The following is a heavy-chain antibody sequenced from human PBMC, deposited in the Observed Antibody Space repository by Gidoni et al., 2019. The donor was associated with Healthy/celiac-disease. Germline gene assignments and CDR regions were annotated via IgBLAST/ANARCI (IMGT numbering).Heavy chain of an antibody. CDR2: ISGSGGST. D-gene: IGHD1-26*01. CDR1: GFTFSSYA. Sequence: EVQLLESGGGLVQPGGSLRLSCAASGFTFSSYAMSWVRQVPGKGLEWVSAISGSGGSTYYADSVKGRFTISRDNSKNTLYLQMNSLRAEDTAVYYCAKDGWPDGMGFYYYYYMDVWGKGTTVTVSS. V-gene: IGHV3-23*01. CDR3: AKDGWPDGMGFYYYYYMDV. J-gene: IGHJ6*03.